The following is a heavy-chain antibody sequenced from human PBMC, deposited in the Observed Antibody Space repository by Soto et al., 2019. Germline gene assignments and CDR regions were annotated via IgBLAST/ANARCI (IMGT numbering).Heavy chain of an antibody. CDR1: GYTFTSYY. D-gene: IGHD4-17*01. V-gene: IGHV1-46*01. CDR3: ARDTGDYGDFDY. Sequence: QVQLVQSGAEVKKPGASVKVSCKASGYTFTSYYMHWVRQAPGQGLEWMGIINPSGGSTSYAQKFQGRVTMTRATSTSTVYMELSSLRSEDTAVYYCARDTGDYGDFDYWGQGTLVTVSS. CDR2: INPSGGST. J-gene: IGHJ4*02.